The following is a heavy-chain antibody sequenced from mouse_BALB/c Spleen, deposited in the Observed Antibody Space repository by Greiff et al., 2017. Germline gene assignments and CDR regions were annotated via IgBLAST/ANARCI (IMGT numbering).Heavy chain of an antibody. CDR2: IWAGGST. V-gene: IGHV2-9*02. Sequence: QVQLKESGPGLVAPSQSLSITCTVSGFSLTSYGVHWVRQPPGKGLEWLGVIWAGGSTNYNSALMSRLSISKDNSKSQVFLKMNSRQTDDTAMYYCARVSYYAMDYWGQGTSVTVSS. CDR1: GFSLTSYG. J-gene: IGHJ4*01. CDR3: ARVSYYAMDY.